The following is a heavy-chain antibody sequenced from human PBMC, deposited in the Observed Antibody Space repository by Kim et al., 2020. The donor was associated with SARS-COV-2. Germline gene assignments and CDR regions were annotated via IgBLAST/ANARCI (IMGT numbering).Heavy chain of an antibody. J-gene: IGHJ4*02. CDR2: IYYSGST. D-gene: IGHD3-10*01. CDR3: ARHLRSNRGGSGSYYWIGY. CDR1: GGSISSSSYY. Sequence: SETLSLTCTVSGGSISSSSYYWGWIRQPPGKGLEWIGSIYYSGSTYYNPSLKSRVTISVDTSKNQFSLKLSSVTAADTAVYYCARHLRSNRGGSGSYYWIGYWGQGTLVTVSS. V-gene: IGHV4-39*01.